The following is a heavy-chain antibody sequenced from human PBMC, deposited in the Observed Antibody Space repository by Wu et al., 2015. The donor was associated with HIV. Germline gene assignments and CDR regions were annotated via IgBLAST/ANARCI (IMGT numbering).Heavy chain of an antibody. CDR3: ARSYSGYGLNWFDP. Sequence: QVQLVQSGAEVKKPGASVKVSCKASGYTXTSYDINWVRQATGQGLEWMGWMNPNSGNTGYAQKFQGRVTMTRNTSISTAYMELSSLRSEDTAVYYCARSYSGYGLNWFDPWGQGTLVTVSS. V-gene: IGHV1-8*01. CDR1: GYTXTSYD. CDR2: MNPNSGNT. J-gene: IGHJ5*02. D-gene: IGHD5-12*01.